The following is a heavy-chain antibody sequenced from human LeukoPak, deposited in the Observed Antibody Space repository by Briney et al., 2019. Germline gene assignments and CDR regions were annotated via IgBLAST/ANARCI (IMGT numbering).Heavy chain of an antibody. V-gene: IGHV3-30*18. CDR2: ISHDGSHK. Sequence: GGSLRLSCAASRFTFSTYGIHWVRQAPGKGLEWVAVISHDGSHKYYADPVKGRFTISRDNSKNTLYLQMDGLRAEDTALYYCAKDRGQWLVRATYHYYGMDVWGQGTTVTVSS. CDR1: RFTFSTYG. CDR3: AKDRGQWLVRATYHYYGMDV. J-gene: IGHJ6*02. D-gene: IGHD6-19*01.